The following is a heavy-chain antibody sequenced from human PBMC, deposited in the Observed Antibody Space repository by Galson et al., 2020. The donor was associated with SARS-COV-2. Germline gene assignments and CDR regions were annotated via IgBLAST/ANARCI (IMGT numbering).Heavy chain of an antibody. CDR2: IGSKPNSYAT. CDR1: GFTFSGSA. D-gene: IGHD3-22*01. CDR3: TRPGDYYDSSGSYSDFDY. V-gene: IGHV3-73*01. J-gene: IGHJ4*02. Sequence: GESLKISCATSGFTFSGSAMHWVRQASGKGLEWVGRIGSKPNSYATAYGESVKGRFTISRDDSTNTAYLQMNSLKTEDTAVYYCTRPGDYYDSSGSYSDFDYWGQGALVTVSS.